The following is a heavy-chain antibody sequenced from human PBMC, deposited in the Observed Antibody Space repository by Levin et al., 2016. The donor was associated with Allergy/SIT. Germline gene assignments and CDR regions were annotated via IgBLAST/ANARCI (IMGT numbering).Heavy chain of an antibody. CDR2: IYYSGST. V-gene: IGHV4-59*01. D-gene: IGHD3-10*01. J-gene: IGHJ4*02. CDR3: AAQKYYYGSGSYFKHDFDY. Sequence: WIRQPPGKGLEWIGYIYYSGSTNYNPSLKSRVTISVDTSKNQFSLKLSSVTAADTAVYYCAAQKYYYGSGSYFKHDFDYWGQGTLVTVSS.